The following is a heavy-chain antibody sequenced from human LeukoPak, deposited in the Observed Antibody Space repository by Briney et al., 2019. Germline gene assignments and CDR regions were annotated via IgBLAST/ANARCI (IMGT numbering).Heavy chain of an antibody. D-gene: IGHD3-10*01. CDR1: GFSFSSHW. J-gene: IGHJ4*02. CDR2: IKSDGSEK. V-gene: IGHV3-7*01. CDR3: AREEWIGELSKFDY. Sequence: PGGSLRLSCAASGFSFSSHWMTWVRQAPGKGLEWVANIKSDGSEKYYADSVKGRFTISRDSAKNSLSLQMNSLRVEDTAQYYCAREEWIGELSKFDYWGQGTLVTVSS.